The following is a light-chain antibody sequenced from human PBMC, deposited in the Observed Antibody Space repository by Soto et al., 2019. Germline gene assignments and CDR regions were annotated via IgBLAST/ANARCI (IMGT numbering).Light chain of an antibody. CDR3: QQPSSCRFT. Sequence: EIVLTQSPATLSLSPGEIATLSCRASQSVSSYLAWYQQKPGQAPRLLISDASNRATGVPARFSGSGSGPDFTLTISSLEPEDFAVYFCQQPSSCRFTFGPGTKVDLK. CDR1: QSVSSY. CDR2: DAS. V-gene: IGKV3-11*01. J-gene: IGKJ3*01.